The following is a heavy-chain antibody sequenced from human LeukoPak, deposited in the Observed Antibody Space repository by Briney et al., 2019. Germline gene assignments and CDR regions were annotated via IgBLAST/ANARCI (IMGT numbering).Heavy chain of an antibody. J-gene: IGHJ6*02. V-gene: IGHV4-61*01. Sequence: KASETLSLTCTVSGGSVSSGSYNWTWIRQSPGKGLEWIGCISHSGSTNYNPSLKSRVTISVDTSKNQFSLKLSSVTAADTAVYYCARGEGYSNYYYYGMDVWGQGTTVTVSS. CDR3: ARGEGYSNYYYYGMDV. D-gene: IGHD4-11*01. CDR2: ISHSGST. CDR1: GGSVSSGSYN.